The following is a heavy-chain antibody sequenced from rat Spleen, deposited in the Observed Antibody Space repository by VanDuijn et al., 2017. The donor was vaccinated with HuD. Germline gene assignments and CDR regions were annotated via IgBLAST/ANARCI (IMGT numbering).Heavy chain of an antibody. D-gene: IGHD1-6*01. Sequence: QVHLKESGPGLVQPSQTLSLTCTVSGFSLTSYHVSWVRQPSGKGPEWMGRMWYDGDTAYNSALKSRQSSRRDTPKNQGFLKMNSLQTDDTGTYYGTRVGTDYYYGGVMDAWGQGVMVTVSS. CDR2: MWYDGDT. V-gene: IGHV2-63*01. CDR1: GFSLTSYH. CDR3: TRVGTDYYYGGVMDA. J-gene: IGHJ2*01.